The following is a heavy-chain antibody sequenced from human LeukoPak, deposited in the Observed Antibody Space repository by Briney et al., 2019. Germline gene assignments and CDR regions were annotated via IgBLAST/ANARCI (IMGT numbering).Heavy chain of an antibody. CDR2: INHSGST. Sequence: SETLSLTCAVYGGSFSGYYWSWIRQPPGKVLEWIGEINHSGSTNYNPSLKGRVTISVDTSKNQFSLKLSSVTAADTAVYYCATRRGYSYGARDYWGQGTLVTVSS. J-gene: IGHJ4*02. CDR3: ATRRGYSYGARDY. D-gene: IGHD5-18*01. CDR1: GGSFSGYY. V-gene: IGHV4-34*01.